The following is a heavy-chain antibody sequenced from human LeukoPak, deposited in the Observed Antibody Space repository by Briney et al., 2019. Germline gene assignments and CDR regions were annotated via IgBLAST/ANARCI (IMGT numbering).Heavy chain of an antibody. CDR3: TRGPTGRWLYYGMDV. D-gene: IGHD5-24*01. V-gene: IGHV3-49*04. CDR2: IRSKGYGGTT. J-gene: IGHJ6*02. CDR1: GFTFGDYA. Sequence: GGSLRLSCTASGFTFGDYAMSWVRQAPGKGLDWVGFIRSKGYGGTTEYAASVKGRFTISRDDSKSIAYLQMNSLKSEDTAVYYCTRGPTGRWLYYGMDVWGQGTTVIVSS.